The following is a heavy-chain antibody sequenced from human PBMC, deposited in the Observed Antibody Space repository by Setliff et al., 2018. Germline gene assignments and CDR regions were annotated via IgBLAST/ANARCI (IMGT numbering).Heavy chain of an antibody. J-gene: IGHJ4*02. D-gene: IGHD6-6*01. CDR2: IFPGNSDT. Sequence: PGESLKISCKGSGYSFSSYWIGWVRQMPGKGLEWMGIIFPGNSDTRYSPSFQGQVTISADKSISTAYLQWSSLKASDTAMYYCARYSSSFAAGDYWGQGTLVTVSS. CDR1: GYSFSSYW. CDR3: ARYSSSFAAGDY. V-gene: IGHV5-51*01.